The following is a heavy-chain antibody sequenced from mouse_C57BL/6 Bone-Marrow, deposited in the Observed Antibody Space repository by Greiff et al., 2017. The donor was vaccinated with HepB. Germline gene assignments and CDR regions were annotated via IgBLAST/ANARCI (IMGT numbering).Heavy chain of an antibody. D-gene: IGHD2-3*01. CDR3: ARCDGYLGAY. Sequence: QVQLQQSGAELVRPGTSVKVSCKASGYAFTNYLIEWVKQRPGQGLEWIGVINPGSGGTNYNEKFKGKATLTADKSSRTAYMQLSSLTSEDSAVYFCARCDGYLGAYWGQGTLVTVSA. J-gene: IGHJ3*01. CDR1: GYAFTNYL. CDR2: INPGSGGT. V-gene: IGHV1-54*01.